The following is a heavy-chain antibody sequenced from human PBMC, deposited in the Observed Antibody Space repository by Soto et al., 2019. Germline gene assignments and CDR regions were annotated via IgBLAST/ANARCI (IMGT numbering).Heavy chain of an antibody. CDR1: GGSISSDGYY. V-gene: IGHV4-31*03. CDR2: IYYSGST. J-gene: IGHJ5*02. Sequence: QVQLQESGRGRLKPSQTLSLTCTVSGGSISSDGYYWIWIRHHPGKGLEWIGYIYYSGSTYYNPSLKSRVTISVDTSKNQFSLKLSSVTAADTAVYYCARSVFAWGQGTMVTVTS. D-gene: IGHD3-10*02. CDR3: ARSVFA.